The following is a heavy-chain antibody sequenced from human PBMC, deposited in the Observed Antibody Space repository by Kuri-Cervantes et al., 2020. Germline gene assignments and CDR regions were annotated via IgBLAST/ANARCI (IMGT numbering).Heavy chain of an antibody. J-gene: IGHJ4*02. CDR2: IYYSGST. CDR1: GGSFSSYY. Sequence: GSLRLSCSVSGGSFSSYYWSWIRQAPGKGLEWIGYIYYSGSTNYNPSLKSRVTISVDTSKNQFSLKLSSVTAADTAVYYCARASGSYLYYFDYWGQGTLVTVSS. D-gene: IGHD1-26*01. CDR3: ARASGSYLYYFDY. V-gene: IGHV4-59*01.